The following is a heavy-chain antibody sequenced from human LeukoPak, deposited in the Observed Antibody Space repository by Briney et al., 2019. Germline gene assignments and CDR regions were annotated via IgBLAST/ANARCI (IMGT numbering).Heavy chain of an antibody. J-gene: IGHJ6*02. CDR2: ISWDGGST. CDR3: AKPLAAAGYYYGMDV. D-gene: IGHD6-13*01. Sequence: GGSLRLSCAASGFTFDDYAMHWVRQAPGKGLEWVSLISWDGGSTYYADSVKGRFTIYRDNSKNSLYLQMNSLRAEDTALYYCAKPLAAAGYYYGMDVWGQGTTVTVSS. V-gene: IGHV3-43D*03. CDR1: GFTFDDYA.